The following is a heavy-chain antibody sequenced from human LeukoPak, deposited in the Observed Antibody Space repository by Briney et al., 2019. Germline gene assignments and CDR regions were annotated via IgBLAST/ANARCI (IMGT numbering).Heavy chain of an antibody. J-gene: IGHJ5*02. Sequence: GGSLRPSCAASGFTFSSYAMHWVRQAPGKGLEWVAVISYDGSNKYYADSVKGRFTISRDNSKNTLYLQMNSLRAEDTAVYYCAREGCSSTSCYPWGQGTLVTVSS. CDR1: GFTFSSYA. D-gene: IGHD2-2*01. CDR2: ISYDGSNK. CDR3: AREGCSSTSCYP. V-gene: IGHV3-30*04.